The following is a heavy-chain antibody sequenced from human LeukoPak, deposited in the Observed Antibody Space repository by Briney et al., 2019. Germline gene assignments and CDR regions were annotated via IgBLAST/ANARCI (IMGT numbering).Heavy chain of an antibody. CDR2: IYYSGST. D-gene: IGHD6-13*01. Sequence: SETLSLTCTVSGGSISSYYWSWIRQPPGKGLEWIGYIYYSGSTIYNPSLKSRVTISVDTSKNQFSLKLSSVTAADTAVYYCARHTKQQLVIGYFDYWGQGTLVTVSS. CDR1: GGSISSYY. V-gene: IGHV4-59*08. CDR3: ARHTKQQLVIGYFDY. J-gene: IGHJ4*02.